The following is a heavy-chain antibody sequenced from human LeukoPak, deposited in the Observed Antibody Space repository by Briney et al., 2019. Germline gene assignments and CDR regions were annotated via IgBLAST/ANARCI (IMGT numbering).Heavy chain of an antibody. Sequence: PSETLSLTCTISGGSINSNYWYWSWIRQPPGKGLEWIGYIYYSGSTNYNPSLKSRVTISVDTSKNQFSLKLSSVTAADTAVYYCARSRTGREMATIGYFDYWGQGTLVTVSS. CDR3: ARSRTGREMATIGYFDY. D-gene: IGHD5-24*01. CDR2: IYYSGST. J-gene: IGHJ4*02. CDR1: GGSINSNYWY. V-gene: IGHV4-59*01.